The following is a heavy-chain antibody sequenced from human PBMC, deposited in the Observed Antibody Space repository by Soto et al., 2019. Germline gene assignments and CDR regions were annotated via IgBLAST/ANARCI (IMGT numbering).Heavy chain of an antibody. V-gene: IGHV3-23*01. CDR1: GFICSSYD. CDR3: AKATATSGGAFEI. D-gene: IGHD1-1*01. CDR2: ILVGGST. J-gene: IGHJ3*02. Sequence: GSLRLSCAVSGFICSSYDMSWVRQAPGKGLGWVSTILVGGSTHYEDSVKGRFTISRDTSKNTVYLQMNSLTAGDTAFYYCAKATATSGGAFEIYGQGTMVTISS.